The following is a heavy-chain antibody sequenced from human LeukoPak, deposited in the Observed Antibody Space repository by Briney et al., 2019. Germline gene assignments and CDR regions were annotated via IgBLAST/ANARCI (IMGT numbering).Heavy chain of an antibody. J-gene: IGHJ4*02. V-gene: IGHV4-59*02. CDR2: IYYSGGT. D-gene: IGHD1-1*01. CDR1: GGSVTTYY. CDR3: ASQLGGTTFH. Sequence: SETLSLTCTVSGGSVTTYYWSWIRQSPGKGLEWIGYIYYSGGTNYNPSLKSRVSISLDTSKNQFSLNLNSVTAADTAVYYCASQLGGTTFHWGQGTLVTVSS.